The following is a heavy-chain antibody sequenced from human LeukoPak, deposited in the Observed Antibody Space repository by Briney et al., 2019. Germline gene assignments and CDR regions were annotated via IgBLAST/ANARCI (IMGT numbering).Heavy chain of an antibody. D-gene: IGHD1-7*01. J-gene: IGHJ4*02. Sequence: ASVKVSCKASGYTFTSYAMNWVRQAPGQGLEWMGWINPNSGGTNYAQKFQGWVTMTRDTSISTAYMELSRLRSDDTAVYYCARAGTGTTNFDYWGQGTLVTVSS. CDR2: INPNSGGT. CDR1: GYTFTSYA. V-gene: IGHV1-2*04. CDR3: ARAGTGTTNFDY.